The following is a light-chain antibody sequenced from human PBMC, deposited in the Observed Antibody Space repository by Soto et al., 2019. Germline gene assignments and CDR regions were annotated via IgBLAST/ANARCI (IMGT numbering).Light chain of an antibody. CDR1: QTVSSY. CDR2: DAS. CDR3: QQLNSYPLT. V-gene: IGKV3-11*01. J-gene: IGKJ4*01. Sequence: EIVLTQSPATLSLSPGERATLSCRASQTVSSYLLWYQQKPGQAPRLLIYDASNRASGTPARFSGSGSETDFTLTISSLQPEDFATYYCQQLNSYPLTFGGGTKVDIK.